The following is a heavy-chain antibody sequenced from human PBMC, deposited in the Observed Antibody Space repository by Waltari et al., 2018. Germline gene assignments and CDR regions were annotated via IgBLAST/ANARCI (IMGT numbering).Heavy chain of an antibody. CDR2: INDSGRT. CDR1: GGSLSGYH. Sequence: QVQLQQWGAGLLKPSETLSLTCDVSGGSLSGYHWTWIRQPPGKGLEWIGEINDSGRTTSNPSLESRVTVSIDTANNQFSLRVRSVTAADTAVYYCARVVGYYYYYMDVWGKGTTVTISS. V-gene: IGHV4-34*02. CDR3: ARVVGYYYYYMDV. J-gene: IGHJ6*03.